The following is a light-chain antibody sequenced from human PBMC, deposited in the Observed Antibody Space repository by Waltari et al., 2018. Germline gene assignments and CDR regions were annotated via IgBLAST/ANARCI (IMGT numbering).Light chain of an antibody. CDR3: MQARQTPWT. CDR1: QSLLHSSGYTF. V-gene: IGKV2-28*01. J-gene: IGKJ1*01. CDR2: LVS. Sequence: IVMTQSPLSLPVSPGAPASISCRSSQSLLHSSGYTFLDWYVQKPGQAPQLLIYLVSDRASGVPDRFSGSGSGTDFTLKISRVEAEDVGLYYCMQARQTPWTFGQGTKVEIK.